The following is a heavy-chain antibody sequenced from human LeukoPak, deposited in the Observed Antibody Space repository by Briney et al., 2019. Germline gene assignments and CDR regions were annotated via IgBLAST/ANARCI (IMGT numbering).Heavy chain of an antibody. Sequence: GGSLRLSCAASGFTFDHYNMHWVRQAPGKGLEWVSLISWDGSFTYYADSVKGRFTTSRDNSENSLYLQMNSLSTEDTAVYYCARVGAYAAVNFWGQGTLVIVSS. J-gene: IGHJ4*02. V-gene: IGHV3-43*01. D-gene: IGHD3-16*01. CDR1: GFTFDHYN. CDR2: ISWDGSFT. CDR3: ARVGAYAAVNF.